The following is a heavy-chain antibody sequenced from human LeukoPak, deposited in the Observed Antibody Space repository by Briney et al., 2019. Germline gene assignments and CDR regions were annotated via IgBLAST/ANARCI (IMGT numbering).Heavy chain of an antibody. CDR2: ISHDGTVE. CDR3: ARTGEGYGSGSYIDY. D-gene: IGHD3-10*01. V-gene: IGHV3-30*02. CDR1: DFTFSSYG. Sequence: GGSLRLSCAASDFTFSSYGMHWVRQAPGKGLECVAFISHDGTVEKFADSVKGRFTISRDNSKNILNLRLDSLRPEDTAVYYCARTGEGYGSGSYIDYWGQGTLVTVSS. J-gene: IGHJ4*02.